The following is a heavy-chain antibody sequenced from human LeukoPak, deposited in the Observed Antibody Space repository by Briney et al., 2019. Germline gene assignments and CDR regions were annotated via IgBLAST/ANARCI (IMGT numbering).Heavy chain of an antibody. CDR3: ARSDFYCSGGSCYRYYFDY. CDR2: INPNRGGT. V-gene: IGHV1-2*04. CDR1: GYTFTGYY. D-gene: IGHD2-15*01. J-gene: IGHJ4*02. Sequence: ASVKVSCKASGYTFTGYYMHWVRQAPGQGLEGMGWINPNRGGTNYAQKFQGWVTMTRDTSISTAYMDLSRLRSDDTAVYYCARSDFYCSGGSCYRYYFDYWGQGTLVTVSS.